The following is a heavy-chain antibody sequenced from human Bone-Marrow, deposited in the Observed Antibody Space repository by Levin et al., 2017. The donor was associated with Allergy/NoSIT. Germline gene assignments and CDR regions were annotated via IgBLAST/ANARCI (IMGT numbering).Heavy chain of an antibody. J-gene: IGHJ3*02. CDR1: GDSVSSTSVT. Sequence: SQTLSLPCAISGDSVSSTSVTWDWIRQSPSRGLEWLGRTYYKSEWLHDYAVSVRSRITINPDTSKNQFSLHLNSVTPEDTAVYYCARRATSSMAFDIWGQGTMVTVSS. V-gene: IGHV6-1*01. D-gene: IGHD2/OR15-2a*01. CDR3: ARRATSSMAFDI. CDR2: TYYKSEWLH.